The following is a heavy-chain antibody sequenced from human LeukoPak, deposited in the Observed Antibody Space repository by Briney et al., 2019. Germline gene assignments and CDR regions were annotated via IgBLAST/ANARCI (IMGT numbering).Heavy chain of an antibody. J-gene: IGHJ4*02. D-gene: IGHD3-3*01. CDR3: AAHYDFWSGYYAH. Sequence: SETLSLTCTVSGGSISSHYWSWIRQPPGKGLEWIGYICYSGSTNYNPSLKSRVTISVDTSKNQFPLKLSSVTAADTAVYYCAAHYDFWSGYYAHWGQGTLVTVSS. CDR2: ICYSGST. CDR1: GGSISSHY. V-gene: IGHV4-59*11.